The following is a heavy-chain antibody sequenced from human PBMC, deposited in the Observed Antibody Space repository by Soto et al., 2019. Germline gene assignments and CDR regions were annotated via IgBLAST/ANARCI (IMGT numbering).Heavy chain of an antibody. CDR1: GYSFTSYW. J-gene: IGHJ6*02. CDR2: IDPSDSYT. Sequence: PGESLKISCKGSGYSFTSYWISWVRQMPGKGLEWMGRIDPSDSYTNYSPSFQGHVTISADKSISTAYLQWSSLKASDTAMYYCARHFPGIAARGDYYGMDVWGQGTTVTVSS. D-gene: IGHD6-13*01. V-gene: IGHV5-10-1*01. CDR3: ARHFPGIAARGDYYGMDV.